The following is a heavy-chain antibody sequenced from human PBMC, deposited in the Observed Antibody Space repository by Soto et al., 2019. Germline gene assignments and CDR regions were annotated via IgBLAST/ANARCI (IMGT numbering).Heavy chain of an antibody. CDR2: LSYEGSNK. J-gene: IGHJ4*02. CDR1: GFTFSDNG. D-gene: IGHD3-3*01. CDR3: ALPTAFWSGFGY. V-gene: IGHV3-30*03. Sequence: PGGSLRLSCAASGFTFSDNGMHWVRQAPGKGLEWVSGLSYEGSNKYYADSVKGRFTISRDNSKNTLYLQMNSLRAEDTAVYYCALPTAFWSGFGYWGQGTLVTVSS.